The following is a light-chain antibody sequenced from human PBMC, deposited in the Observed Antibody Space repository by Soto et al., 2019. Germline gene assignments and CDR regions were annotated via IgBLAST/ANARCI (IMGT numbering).Light chain of an antibody. CDR2: AVS. V-gene: IGLV2-14*01. CDR3: SSYTSSSTLV. Sequence: SALTQPASVSGSPGQSITISCTGTSSDVGGYNHVSWYQQHPGKAPKLMIYAVSNRPSGVSNRFSASKSGNTASLTISGLQAEDEADYYCSSYTSSSTLVFGGGTKLTVL. CDR1: SSDVGGYNH. J-gene: IGLJ2*01.